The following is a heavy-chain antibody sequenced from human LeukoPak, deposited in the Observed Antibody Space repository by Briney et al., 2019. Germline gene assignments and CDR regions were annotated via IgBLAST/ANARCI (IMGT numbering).Heavy chain of an antibody. J-gene: IGHJ6*03. CDR3: ARDRMPDYYYYYMDV. D-gene: IGHD1-14*01. V-gene: IGHV3-48*03. CDR2: ISSSGSTI. Sequence: PGGSLRLSCAASGFTFSSYEMNWVRQAPGKGLEWVSYISSSGSTIYYADSVKGRFTISRDNAKNTLYLQMNSLRAEDTAVYYCARDRMPDYYYYYMDVWGKGTTVTVSS. CDR1: GFTFSSYE.